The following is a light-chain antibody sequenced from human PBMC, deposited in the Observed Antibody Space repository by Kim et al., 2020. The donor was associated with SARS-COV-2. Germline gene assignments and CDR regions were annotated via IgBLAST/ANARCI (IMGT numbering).Light chain of an antibody. J-gene: IGLJ1*01. CDR3: SSCTTSSTYV. V-gene: IGLV2-14*03. CDR2: DVS. CDR1: SGDVGGYDY. Sequence: QSALTQPASVSGSPGQSITISCTGTSGDVGGYDYVSWYQHHPGKAPKLMIYDVSKRPSGVSNRFSGSKSGNTASLTISGLQAEDEADYFCSSCTTSSTYVFGTGTKVTVL.